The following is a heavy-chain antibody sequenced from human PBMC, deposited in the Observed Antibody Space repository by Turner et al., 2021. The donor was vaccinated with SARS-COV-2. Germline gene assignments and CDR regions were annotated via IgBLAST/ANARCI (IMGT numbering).Heavy chain of an antibody. V-gene: IGHV4-39*01. CDR1: GGPISSSPYY. D-gene: IGHD3-10*01. J-gene: IGHJ5*02. CDR3: ARRSEGYYGSGSHWFDP. CDR2: IYYSGST. Sequence: QLQLQGSGPGRVKPSETLSPPCTVPGGPISSSPYYWGWIRQPPGKGLEWIGSIYYSGSTYYNPSLKSRVTISVDTSKNQFSLKLSSVTAADTAVYYCARRSEGYYGSGSHWFDPWGQGTLVTVSS.